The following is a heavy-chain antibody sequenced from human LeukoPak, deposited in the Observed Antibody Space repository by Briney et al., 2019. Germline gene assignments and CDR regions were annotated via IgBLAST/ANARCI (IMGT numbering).Heavy chain of an antibody. V-gene: IGHV4-38-2*02. CDR2: IYHSGST. J-gene: IGHJ4*02. CDR1: NYSISSGYY. D-gene: IGHD6-19*01. CDR3: ASGQYSAWYSYYYFDY. Sequence: SETLSLTCTVSNYSISSGYYWGWIRQPPGKGLEWIGSIYHSGSTYYNPSLKSRVTISVDTSKNQFSLNLSSVTAADTAVYYCASGQYSAWYSYYYFDYWGQGTLVTVSS.